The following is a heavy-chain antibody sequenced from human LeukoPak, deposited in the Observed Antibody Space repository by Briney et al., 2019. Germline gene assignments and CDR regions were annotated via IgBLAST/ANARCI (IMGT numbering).Heavy chain of an antibody. V-gene: IGHV3-30*18. CDR1: GFTFSSYW. CDR2: ISYDGSNK. CDR3: AKDHGGSYS. J-gene: IGHJ4*02. Sequence: GGSLRLSCAASGFTFSSYWMHWVRQAPGKGLEWVAVISYDGSNKYYADSVKGRFTISRDNSKNTLYLQMNSLRAEDTAVYYCAKDHGGSYSWGQGTLVTVSS. D-gene: IGHD1-26*01.